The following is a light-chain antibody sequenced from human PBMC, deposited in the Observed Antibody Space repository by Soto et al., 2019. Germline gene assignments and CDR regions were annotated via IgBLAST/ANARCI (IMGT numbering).Light chain of an antibody. J-gene: IGKJ1*01. CDR2: AAS. Sequence: AIRMTQSPSSFSASTGDRVTITCRASQGISSYLVWYQQKPGKAPKLLIYAASTLQSGVPSRFSGSGSGTDFTLTISCLQSEDFATYYCQQYYSYPRMFGQGTKVDIK. V-gene: IGKV1-8*01. CDR1: QGISSY. CDR3: QQYYSYPRM.